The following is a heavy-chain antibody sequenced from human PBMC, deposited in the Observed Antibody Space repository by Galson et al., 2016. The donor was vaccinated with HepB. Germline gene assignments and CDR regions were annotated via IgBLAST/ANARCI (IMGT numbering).Heavy chain of an antibody. CDR2: SAPIVRTT. J-gene: IGHJ3*02. CDR1: GGTFSRYA. V-gene: IGHV1-69*13. D-gene: IGHD2-2*01. Sequence: SVKVSCKVSGGTFSRYAISWVRQAPGQGPEWMGASAPIVRTTTYAQKFQGRVRITADESTSTDYMELSSLRSEDTAVYYCVTEALGYGTGSRCYDGVGTAFDIWGQGTLVTVSS. CDR3: VTEALGYGTGSRCYDGVGTAFDI.